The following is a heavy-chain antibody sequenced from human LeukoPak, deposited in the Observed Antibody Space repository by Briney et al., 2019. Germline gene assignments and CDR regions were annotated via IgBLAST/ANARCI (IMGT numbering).Heavy chain of an antibody. V-gene: IGHV4-34*01. D-gene: IGHD6-13*01. CDR3: ARDQIAAATTRFFDY. CDR2: INHSGST. J-gene: IGHJ4*02. Sequence: SETLSLTCAVYGGSFSGYYWSWIRQPPGKGLEWIGEINHSGSTNYNPSLKSRVTISVDTSKNQFSLKLSSVTAADTAVYYCARDQIAAATTRFFDYWGQGTLVTVSS. CDR1: GGSFSGYY.